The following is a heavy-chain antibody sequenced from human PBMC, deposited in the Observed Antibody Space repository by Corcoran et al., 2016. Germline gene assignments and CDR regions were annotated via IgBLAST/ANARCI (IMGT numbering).Heavy chain of an antibody. Sequence: QVQLVESGGGVVQPGRSLRLSCAASGFTFSSYGMHWVRQAPGKGLEWVAVISYDGSNKFYADSVKGRFTISRDNSKNTLYLQMNSLRAEVTAVYYCAKEDQYSSSWNTKCELLLTRDAFDSWGQGTLVTVSS. CDR3: AKEDQYSSSWNTKCELLLTRDAFDS. CDR1: GFTFSSYG. D-gene: IGHD6-13*01. J-gene: IGHJ3*01. V-gene: IGHV3-30*18. CDR2: ISYDGSNK.